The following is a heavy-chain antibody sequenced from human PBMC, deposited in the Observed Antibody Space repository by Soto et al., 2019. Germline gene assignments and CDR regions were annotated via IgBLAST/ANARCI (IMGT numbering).Heavy chain of an antibody. Sequence: EVQLVESGGGLVQPGRSLRLSCAASGFTFDDYAMSWVRQAPGKGLEWVSAISGSGGSTYYADSVKGRFTISRDNSKNTLYLQMNSLRAEDTAVYYCAKDLTKKLGVFDYWGQGTLVTVSS. D-gene: IGHD3-10*01. CDR3: AKDLTKKLGVFDY. CDR1: GFTFDDYA. CDR2: ISGSGGST. V-gene: IGHV3-23*04. J-gene: IGHJ4*02.